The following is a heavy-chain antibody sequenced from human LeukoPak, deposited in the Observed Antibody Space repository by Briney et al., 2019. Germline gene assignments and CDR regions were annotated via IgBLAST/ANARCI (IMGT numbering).Heavy chain of an antibody. V-gene: IGHV3-53*01. CDR1: GFTVSTNY. Sequence: GGSLRLSCAASGFTVSTNYMSWVRQAPGKGLGWVSVIYSGGSTYYADSVKGRFTISRDNSKNTLYLQMNSLRAEDTAVYYCARDSGSYYDYYYYYMDVWGKGTTVTVSS. CDR2: IYSGGST. J-gene: IGHJ6*03. CDR3: ARDSGSYYDYYYYYMDV. D-gene: IGHD1-26*01.